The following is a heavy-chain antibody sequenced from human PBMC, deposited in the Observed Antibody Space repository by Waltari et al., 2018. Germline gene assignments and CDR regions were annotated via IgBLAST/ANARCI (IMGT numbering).Heavy chain of an antibody. V-gene: IGHV4-34*01. J-gene: IGHJ4*02. CDR2: INHSGST. CDR3: ARGRLGAAVPH. D-gene: IGHD6-13*01. Sequence: QVQLQQWGAGLLKPSETLSLTCAVYGGSFSGYYWGWIRQPPGKGLEWIGEINHSGSTNYNPSLKSRVTISVDTSKNQFSLKLSSVTAADTAVYYCARGRLGAAVPHWGQGTLVTVSS. CDR1: GGSFSGYY.